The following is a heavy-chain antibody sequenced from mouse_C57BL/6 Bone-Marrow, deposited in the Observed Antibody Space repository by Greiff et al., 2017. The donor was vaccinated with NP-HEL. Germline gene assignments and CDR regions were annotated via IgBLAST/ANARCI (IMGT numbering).Heavy chain of an antibody. CDR2: IHPNSGST. V-gene: IGHV1-64*01. J-gene: IGHJ2*01. CDR3: ARASSYDFDY. Sequence: PGQGLEWIGMIHPNSGSTNYNEKFKSKATLTVDKSSSTAYMQLSSLTSEDSAVYYCARASSYDFDYWGQGTTLTVSS. D-gene: IGHD1-1*01.